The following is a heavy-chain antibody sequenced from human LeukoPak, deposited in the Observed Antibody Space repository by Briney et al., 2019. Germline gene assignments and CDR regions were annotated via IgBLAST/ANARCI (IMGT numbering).Heavy chain of an antibody. D-gene: IGHD6-13*01. CDR2: INSDGSST. CDR1: GFTFSNYW. Sequence: GGSLRLSCAASGFTFSNYWMHWVRHVPGKGLVWVSRINSDGSSTSYADSVKGRFTISRDNAKNTLYLQMNSLRAEDTAVYYCARGTRIAAAGTSGSGSYFGDIWGQGTMVTVSS. CDR3: ARGTRIAAAGTSGSGSYFGDI. V-gene: IGHV3-74*01. J-gene: IGHJ3*02.